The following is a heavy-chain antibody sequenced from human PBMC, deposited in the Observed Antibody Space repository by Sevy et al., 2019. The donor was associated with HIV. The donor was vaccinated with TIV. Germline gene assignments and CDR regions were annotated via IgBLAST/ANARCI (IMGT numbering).Heavy chain of an antibody. D-gene: IGHD3-16*01. Sequence: GGSLRLSCAASGFTFSSYAMSWVRQAPGKGLEWVSAISGSGGSTYYADSVKGRFTISRDNSKNTLYLQMNSLRAEDTAVYYCAKDAYRWAYYDWWSCSVSWGQGTLVTVSS. CDR3: AKDAYRWAYYDWWSCSVS. CDR2: ISGSGGST. J-gene: IGHJ5*02. V-gene: IGHV3-23*01. CDR1: GFTFSSYA.